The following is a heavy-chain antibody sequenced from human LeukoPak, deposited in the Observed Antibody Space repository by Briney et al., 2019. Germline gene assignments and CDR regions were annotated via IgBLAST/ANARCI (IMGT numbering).Heavy chain of an antibody. CDR2: IYYSGST. D-gene: IGHD6-6*01. Sequence: PSETLSLTCTVSGGSISSSSYYWGWIRQPPGKGLEWIGSIYYSGSTYYNPSLKSRVTISVDTSKNQFSLKLSSVTAADTAVYYCAGLKGAARQFDYWGQGTLVTVSS. V-gene: IGHV4-39*01. J-gene: IGHJ4*02. CDR1: GGSISSSSYY. CDR3: AGLKGAARQFDY.